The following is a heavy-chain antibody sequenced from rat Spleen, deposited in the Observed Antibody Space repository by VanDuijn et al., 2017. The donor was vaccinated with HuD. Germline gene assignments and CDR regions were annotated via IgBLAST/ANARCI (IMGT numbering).Heavy chain of an antibody. V-gene: IGHV5-19*01. CDR2: ISPSGGIT. J-gene: IGHJ2*01. CDR3: ATDTIPLY. D-gene: IGHD1-4*01. Sequence: EVQVVESGGGLVQPGRSLKVSCVASGFTFSSYVMHWFRQAPTKGLEWVASISPSGGITDYRDSVKGRFTISRDNAKSTLYLQMDSLRSEDTATYYCATDTIPLYWGQGVMVTVSS. CDR1: GFTFSSYV.